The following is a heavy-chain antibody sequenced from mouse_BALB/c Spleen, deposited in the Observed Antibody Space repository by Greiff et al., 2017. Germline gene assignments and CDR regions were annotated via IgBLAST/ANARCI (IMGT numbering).Heavy chain of an antibody. CDR1: GFNIKDYY. Sequence: EVQLQESGAELVRPGALVKLSCKASGFNIKDYYMHWVKQRPEQGLEWIGWIDPENGNTIYDPKFQGKASITADTSSNTAYLQLSSLTSEDTAVYYCAYPPLVYYGSSYAPFYYAMDYWGQGTSVTVSS. CDR2: IDPENGNT. J-gene: IGHJ4*01. D-gene: IGHD1-1*01. CDR3: AYPPLVYYGSSYAPFYYAMDY. V-gene: IGHV14-1*02.